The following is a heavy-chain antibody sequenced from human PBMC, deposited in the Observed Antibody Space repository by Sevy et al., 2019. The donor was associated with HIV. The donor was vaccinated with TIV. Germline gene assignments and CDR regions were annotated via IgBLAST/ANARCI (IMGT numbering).Heavy chain of an antibody. V-gene: IGHV1-69*13. CDR2: IIPILGTA. Sequence: ASVKVSCKASGGTFSSYAISWVRQAPGQGLEWMGGIIPILGTANYAQKFQGRVAITADESTSTAYMELSSLRSEDTAVYYWATRSAHCSSTSCPLDYWGQGTLVTVSS. D-gene: IGHD2-2*01. J-gene: IGHJ4*02. CDR3: ATRSAHCSSTSCPLDY. CDR1: GGTFSSYA.